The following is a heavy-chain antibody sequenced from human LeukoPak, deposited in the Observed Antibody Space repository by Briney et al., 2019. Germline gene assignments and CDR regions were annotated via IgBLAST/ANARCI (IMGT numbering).Heavy chain of an antibody. D-gene: IGHD3-3*01. CDR1: GFTFDDYG. Sequence: GGSLRLSCAASGFTFDDYGMSWVRQAPGKWLEWVSGINWNGGSTGYADSVKGRFTISRDNAKNSLYLQMNSLRAEDTALYYCARDIFWNGPCLGDAFDIWGQGTMVTVSS. V-gene: IGHV3-20*04. J-gene: IGHJ3*02. CDR3: ARDIFWNGPCLGDAFDI. CDR2: INWNGGST.